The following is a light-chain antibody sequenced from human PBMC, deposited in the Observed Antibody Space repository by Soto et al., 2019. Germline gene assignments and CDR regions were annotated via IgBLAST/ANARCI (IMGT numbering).Light chain of an antibody. CDR1: QSVSNNY. J-gene: IGKJ4*01. V-gene: IGKV3-20*01. CDR3: QQTRSYPST. CDR2: GAS. Sequence: EIVLTQSRASLSLSPGVRAPLSCRASQSVSNNYLAWYQQKPGQAPRLLIHGASTRATGIPDRFSGSGSGTDFTLTISSLQAEDFATYYCQQTRSYPSTFGGGTKVDIK.